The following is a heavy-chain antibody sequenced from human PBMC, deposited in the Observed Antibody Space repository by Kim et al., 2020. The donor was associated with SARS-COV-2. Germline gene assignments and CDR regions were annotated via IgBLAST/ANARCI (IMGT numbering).Heavy chain of an antibody. CDR3: ARDSGVLRYFDWSTIRMDV. D-gene: IGHD3-9*01. CDR2: IWYDGSNK. J-gene: IGHJ6*02. V-gene: IGHV3-33*01. Sequence: GGSLRLSCAASGFTFSSYGMHWVRQAPGKGLEWVAVIWYDGSNKYYADSVKGRFTISRDNSKNTLYLQMNSLRAEDTAVYYCARDSGVLRYFDWSTIRMDVWGQGTTVTVSS. CDR1: GFTFSSYG.